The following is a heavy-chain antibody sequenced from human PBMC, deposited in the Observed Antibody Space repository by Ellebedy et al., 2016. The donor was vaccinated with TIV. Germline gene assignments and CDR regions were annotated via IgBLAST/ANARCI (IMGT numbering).Heavy chain of an antibody. V-gene: IGHV3-48*01. Sequence: GESLKISCAASGFSFSGYSMNWVRQAPGMGLEWVSYIHGSSGPIYYADSVKGRFTISRDNAKNSLYLQMSGLRAEDTAVYYCAREAIKYCSGGSCSRLPYYFDYWGQGTLVTVSS. D-gene: IGHD2-15*01. CDR2: IHGSSGPI. CDR1: GFSFSGYS. CDR3: AREAIKYCSGGSCSRLPYYFDY. J-gene: IGHJ4*02.